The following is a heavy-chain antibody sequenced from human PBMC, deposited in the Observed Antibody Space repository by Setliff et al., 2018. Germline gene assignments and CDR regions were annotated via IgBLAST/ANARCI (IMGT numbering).Heavy chain of an antibody. CDR3: ARGADTDIVPVSLDS. V-gene: IGHV3-53*01. J-gene: IGHJ4*02. CDR2: IYSGGST. Sequence: LRLSCAASGFTVSSNYMSWVRQAPGRGLEWVSVIYSGGSTYYADSVKGRFTISRDNSKNTLYLQMNSLRAEDTAVYYCARGADTDIVPVSLDSWGQGALVTVSS. CDR1: GFTVSSNY. D-gene: IGHD1-26*01.